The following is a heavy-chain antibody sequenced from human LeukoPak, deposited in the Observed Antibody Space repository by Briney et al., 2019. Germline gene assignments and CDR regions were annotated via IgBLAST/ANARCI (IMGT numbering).Heavy chain of an antibody. CDR2: INPDSGGT. Sequence: ASVKVSCKASGYTFTGYYIHWVRQAPGQGLEWMGWINPDSGGTNYAQKFQGRVTMTRDTSISRAYMELGRLRSDDTAVYYCARSPLVGPTIITFDYWGQGSLVTVST. CDR1: GYTFTGYY. V-gene: IGHV1-2*02. CDR3: ARSPLVGPTIITFDY. J-gene: IGHJ4*02. D-gene: IGHD1-26*01.